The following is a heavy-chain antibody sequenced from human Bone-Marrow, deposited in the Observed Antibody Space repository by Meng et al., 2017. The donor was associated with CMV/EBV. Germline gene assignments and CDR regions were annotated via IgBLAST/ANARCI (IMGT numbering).Heavy chain of an antibody. Sequence: GESLKISCVASGFTFSSFEMNWVRQAPGKGLEWLSYISDTGTTIYYADSVMGRFTISRDNAKNSVYRQMNSLRAEDTAVYYCARTFDWWGQEVLVTVSS. J-gene: IGHJ4*02. V-gene: IGHV3-48*03. CDR2: ISDTGTTI. CDR3: ARTFDW. CDR1: GFTFSSFE.